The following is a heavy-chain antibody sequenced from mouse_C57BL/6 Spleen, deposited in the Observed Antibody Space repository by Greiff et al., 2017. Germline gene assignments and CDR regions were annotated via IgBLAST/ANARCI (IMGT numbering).Heavy chain of an antibody. V-gene: IGHV2-5*01. CDR1: GFSLTSYG. CDR2: IWRGGST. CDR3: AKKGSNYEAMDY. J-gene: IGHJ4*01. Sequence: VQLQQSGPGLVQPSQSLSITCTVSGFSLTSYGVHWVRQSPGKGLEWLGVIWRGGSTDYNAAFMSRLSITKDNSKSQVFFKMNSLQAEDTAIYYCAKKGSNYEAMDYWGQGTSVTVSS. D-gene: IGHD2-5*01.